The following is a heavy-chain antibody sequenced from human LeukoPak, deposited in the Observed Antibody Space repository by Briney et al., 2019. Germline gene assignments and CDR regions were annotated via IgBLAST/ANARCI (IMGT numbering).Heavy chain of an antibody. J-gene: IGHJ4*02. Sequence: GRSLRLSCAASGFTFSSYGMHWVRQAPGKGLEWVAVISYDESNKYYADSVKGRFTISRDNSKNTLFLQMNSLRTEDTAVYYCAKDEVSCGSCCLSWGQGTLVTVSS. D-gene: IGHD2-15*01. V-gene: IGHV3-30*18. CDR2: ISYDESNK. CDR1: GFTFSSYG. CDR3: AKDEVSCGSCCLS.